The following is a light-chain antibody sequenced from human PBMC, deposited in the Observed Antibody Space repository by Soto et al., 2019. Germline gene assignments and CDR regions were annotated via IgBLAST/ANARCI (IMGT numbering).Light chain of an antibody. Sequence: ELVLTQSPATLSLSPGERVTLSCGASQRLRNNSLAWYQQRPGLAPRLLIFDAFSRATGIPDRFSGSGSGTDFTLTISRLEPEYFAVYYCHHFGDSPTFGGGTKVEFK. CDR1: QRLRNNS. CDR2: DAF. J-gene: IGKJ4*01. V-gene: IGKV3D-20*01. CDR3: HHFGDSPT.